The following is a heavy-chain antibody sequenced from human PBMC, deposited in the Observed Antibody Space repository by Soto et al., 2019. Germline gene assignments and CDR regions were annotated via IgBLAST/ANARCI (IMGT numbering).Heavy chain of an antibody. V-gene: IGHV2-5*02. CDR3: AHRAVLCSGGTCYSHPFDF. D-gene: IGHD2-15*01. CDR2: IYWDDDK. CDR1: GFSLTTTGVG. J-gene: IGHJ4*02. Sequence: QITLKESGPTLVKPTQTLTLTCTFSGFSLTTTGVGVGWIRQPPGKALEWLAIIYWDDDKRYSPSLKSRLTSTKDTSKNQVVLTRTNMDPVDTATYFCAHRAVLCSGGTCYSHPFDFWGQGTLVTVSS.